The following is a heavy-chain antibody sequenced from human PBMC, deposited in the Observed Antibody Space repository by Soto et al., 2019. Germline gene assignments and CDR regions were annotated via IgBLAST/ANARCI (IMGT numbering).Heavy chain of an antibody. V-gene: IGHV1-18*01. D-gene: IGHD2-15*01. Sequence: QVQLVQSGAEVKKPGASVKVSCKASGYTFTSYGISWVRQAPGQGLEWMGWISAYNGNTNYAQKLQGRVTMTTDTSTSTAYMELTSLRSDDTAVYYCARVELQTLYCSGGSCYGAHYYYGMDVWGQGTTVTVSS. J-gene: IGHJ6*02. CDR3: ARVELQTLYCSGGSCYGAHYYYGMDV. CDR2: ISAYNGNT. CDR1: GYTFTSYG.